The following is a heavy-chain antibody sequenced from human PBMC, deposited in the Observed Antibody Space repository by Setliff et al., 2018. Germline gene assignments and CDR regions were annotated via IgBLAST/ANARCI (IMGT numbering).Heavy chain of an antibody. J-gene: IGHJ6*03. V-gene: IGHV7-4-1*02. CDR3: ARASRFGTTMWRGDYYMDV. D-gene: IGHD3-10*01. Sequence: ASVKVSCKASGYTFTSYGFSWVRQATGQGLEWMGWINTNTGNPSYAQGFTGRFVFSLDTSVSTAYLQISSLKADDTAIYYCARASRFGTTMWRGDYYMDVWGKGTTVTVSS. CDR2: INTNTGNP. CDR1: GYTFTSYG.